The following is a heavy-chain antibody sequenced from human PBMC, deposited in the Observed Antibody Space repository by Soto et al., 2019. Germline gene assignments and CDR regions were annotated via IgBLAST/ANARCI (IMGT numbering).Heavy chain of an antibody. CDR1: GDTFSSYW. J-gene: IGHJ4*02. D-gene: IGHD6-13*01. V-gene: IGHV5-10-1*01. Sequence: GESLKISCQGSGDTFSSYWISWVRQMPGKGLEWMGRIDPTDSYTNYSPSFQGHVTISADKSISTAYLQWSSLKASDTAMYYCASLYSSSWPNFDYCGQGTLVTVSS. CDR3: ASLYSSSWPNFDY. CDR2: IDPTDSYT.